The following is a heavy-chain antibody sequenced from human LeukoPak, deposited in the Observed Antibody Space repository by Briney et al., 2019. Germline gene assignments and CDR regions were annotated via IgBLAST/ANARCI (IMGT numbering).Heavy chain of an antibody. Sequence: GGSLRLSCAASGFTVSSNYMSWVRQAPGKGLEWVSVIYSGGSTYYADSVKGRFTISRDNSKNTLYLQMNSLRAEDTAVYYCARDRNQLTYYYYGMDVWGQGTTVTVSS. CDR2: IYSGGST. D-gene: IGHD2-2*01. V-gene: IGHV3-53*01. CDR1: GFTVSSNY. J-gene: IGHJ6*02. CDR3: ARDRNQLTYYYYGMDV.